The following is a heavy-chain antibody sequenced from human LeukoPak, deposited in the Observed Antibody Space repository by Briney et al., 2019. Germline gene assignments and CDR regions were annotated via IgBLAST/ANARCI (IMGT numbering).Heavy chain of an antibody. Sequence: GGSLRLPCAASGFTLTGFGMSWVRQAPGNGLEWVSVISGSGDGTYYADSVKGRFTISRDNSKNTLYLQMISLRAEDTALYYCAKGIIPSAYSYIDFWGQGTLVTVSS. CDR2: ISGSGDGT. J-gene: IGHJ4*02. V-gene: IGHV3-23*01. CDR1: GFTLTGFG. D-gene: IGHD2-15*01. CDR3: AKGIIPSAYSYIDF.